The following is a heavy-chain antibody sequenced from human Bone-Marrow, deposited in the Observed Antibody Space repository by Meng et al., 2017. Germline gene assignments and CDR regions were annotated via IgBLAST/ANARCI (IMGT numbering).Heavy chain of an antibody. J-gene: IGHJ2*01. CDR3: ARGPRRAIAAAGTGYFDL. V-gene: IGHV4-34*01. CDR1: GGSFSGYY. D-gene: IGHD6-13*01. Sequence: QVQLQQWGAGLLKPSETLSLTCAVYGGSFSGYYGSWIRQPPGKGLEWIGEINHSGSTNYNPSLKSRVTISVDTSKNQFSLKLSSVTAADTAVYYCARGPRRAIAAAGTGYFDLWGRGTLVTVSS. CDR2: INHSGST.